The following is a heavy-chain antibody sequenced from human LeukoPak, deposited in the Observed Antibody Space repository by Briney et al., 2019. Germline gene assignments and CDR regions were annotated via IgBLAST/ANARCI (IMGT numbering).Heavy chain of an antibody. J-gene: IGHJ5*02. CDR2: IYYSGST. CDR3: AGDSQYYDFWSGYSYDNWFDP. V-gene: IGHV4-59*01. Sequence: SETLSLTCTVSGGSISSYYWSWIRQPPGKGLEWIGYIYYSGSTNYNPSLKSRVTISVDTSKNQFSLKLSSVTAADTAVYYCAGDSQYYDFWSGYSYDNWFDPWGQGTLVTVSS. D-gene: IGHD3-3*01. CDR1: GGSISSYY.